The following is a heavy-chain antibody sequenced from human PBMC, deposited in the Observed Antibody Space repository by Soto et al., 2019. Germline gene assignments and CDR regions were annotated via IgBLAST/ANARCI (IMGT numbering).Heavy chain of an antibody. Sequence: QVQLVESGGGVVQPGRSLRLSCAASGFTFSSYAMHWVRQAPGKGLEWVAVISYDGSNKYYADSVKGRFTISRDNSKNTLYLQMNSLRAEDTAVYYCATGIAAAGPQYYYYGMDVW. V-gene: IGHV3-30-3*01. CDR3: ATGIAAAGPQYYYYGMDV. D-gene: IGHD6-13*01. CDR1: GFTFSSYA. CDR2: ISYDGSNK. J-gene: IGHJ6*01.